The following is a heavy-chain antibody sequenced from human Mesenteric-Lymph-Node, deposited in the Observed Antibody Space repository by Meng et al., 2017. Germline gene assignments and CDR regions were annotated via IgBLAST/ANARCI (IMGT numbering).Heavy chain of an antibody. CDR2: ISNSGGST. Sequence: GESLKISCAASGFTFSSYAMSWVRQSPGKGLEWVSAISNSGGSTYYADSVKGRFTISRDNSRDTLYLQMNSLRAEDTAVYYCAKALDIVVVGAAADYWGQGTLVTVSS. V-gene: IGHV3-23*01. J-gene: IGHJ4*02. D-gene: IGHD2-15*01. CDR3: AKALDIVVVGAAADY. CDR1: GFTFSSYA.